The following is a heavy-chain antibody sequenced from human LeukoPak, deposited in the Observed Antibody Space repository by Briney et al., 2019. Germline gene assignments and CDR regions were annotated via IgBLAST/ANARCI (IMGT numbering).Heavy chain of an antibody. Sequence: SETLSLTCTVSGASITTSYYYWGWIRQPPGKGLEWIGNFHYSGSTYYNPSLKSRVTISVDTSKNQFSLRLSSVTAADTAVYFCARGGWSLDLWGRGTLVAVSS. V-gene: IGHV4-39*01. CDR1: GASITTSYYY. CDR2: FHYSGST. D-gene: IGHD1-26*01. CDR3: ARGGWSLDL. J-gene: IGHJ2*01.